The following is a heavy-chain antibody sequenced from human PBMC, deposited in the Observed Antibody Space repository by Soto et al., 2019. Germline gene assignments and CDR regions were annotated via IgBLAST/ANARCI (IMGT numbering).Heavy chain of an antibody. CDR2: IYHSGST. D-gene: IGHD2-2*01. CDR3: ARDRVVPAAMQIYYYYGMDV. Sequence: PSETLSLTCAVSGGSISSSNWWSWVRQPPGKGLEWMGEIYHSGSTNYNPSLKSRVTISVDKSKNQFSLKLSSVTAADTAVYYCARDRVVPAAMQIYYYYGMDVWGQGTTVTVSS. CDR1: GGSISSSNW. J-gene: IGHJ6*02. V-gene: IGHV4-4*02.